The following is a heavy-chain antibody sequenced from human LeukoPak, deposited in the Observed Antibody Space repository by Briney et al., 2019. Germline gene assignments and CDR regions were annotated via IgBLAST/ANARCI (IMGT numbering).Heavy chain of an antibody. CDR3: AKDRLRWAQLQYYFDY. D-gene: IGHD2-21*01. CDR2: ISHDE. J-gene: IGHJ4*02. V-gene: IGHV3-30*18. CDR1: GFTFSSYG. Sequence: GGSLRLSCAASGFTFSSYGMHWVRQAPGKGLEWVAVISHDEYYADSVKGRFTISRDNSKNTLYLQMNSLRAEDKAVYYCAKDRLRWAQLQYYFDYWGQGTLVTVSS.